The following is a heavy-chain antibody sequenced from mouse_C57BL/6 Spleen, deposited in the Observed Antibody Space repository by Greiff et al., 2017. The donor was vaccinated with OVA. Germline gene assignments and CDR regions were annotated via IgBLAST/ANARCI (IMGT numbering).Heavy chain of an antibody. J-gene: IGHJ2*01. Sequence: QVQLQQPGTELVKPGASVKLSCKASGYTFTSYWMRWVKQRPGQGLEWIGNINPSNGGTKYNEKFKSKGTLTVDKASCTAIMQLSSLTSEDSAVYYCARPSYSYGSSYFDYWGQGTTLTVSS. V-gene: IGHV1-53*01. CDR2: INPSNGGT. CDR1: GYTFTSYW. CDR3: ARPSYSYGSSYFDY. D-gene: IGHD1-1*01.